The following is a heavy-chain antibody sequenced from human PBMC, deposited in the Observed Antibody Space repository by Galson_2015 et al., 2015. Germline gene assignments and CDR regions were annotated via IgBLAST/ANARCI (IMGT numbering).Heavy chain of an antibody. CDR1: GFTFDDYG. Sequence: SLRLSCAASGFTFDDYGMSWVRQATGKGLEWVSAIGTAGDTYYPGSVKGRFTISRENAKNSLYLQMNSLRAGDTAVYYCARASYYDSSGYYFDYWGQGTLVTVSS. CDR3: ARASYYDSSGYYFDY. V-gene: IGHV3-13*01. D-gene: IGHD3-22*01. CDR2: IGTAGDT. J-gene: IGHJ4*02.